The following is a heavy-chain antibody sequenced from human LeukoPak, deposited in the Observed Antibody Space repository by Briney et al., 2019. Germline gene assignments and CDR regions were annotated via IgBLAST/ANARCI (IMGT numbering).Heavy chain of an antibody. CDR3: ARERMVRGVITRVY. J-gene: IGHJ4*02. V-gene: IGHV4-34*01. CDR2: INHSGST. CDR1: GGSFSGYY. Sequence: SETLSLTCAVYGGSFSGYYWSWLRQPPGKGLEGIGEINHSGSTNYNPSLKSRVTISVDTSKNQFSLKLSSVTAADTAVYYCARERMVRGVITRVYWGQGTLVTVSS. D-gene: IGHD3-10*01.